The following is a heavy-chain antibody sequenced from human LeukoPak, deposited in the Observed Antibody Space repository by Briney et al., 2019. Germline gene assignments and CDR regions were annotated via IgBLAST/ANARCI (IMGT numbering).Heavy chain of an antibody. J-gene: IGHJ4*02. CDR3: ARDLEQWLDLDY. Sequence: ASVKVSCKASGYTFTSHGISWVRQAPGQGLEWMGWISAYNGNTNYAQKLQGRVTMTTDTSTSTAYMELRSLRSDDTAVYYCARDLEQWLDLDYWGQGTLVTVSS. CDR2: ISAYNGNT. CDR1: GYTFTSHG. D-gene: IGHD6-19*01. V-gene: IGHV1-18*01.